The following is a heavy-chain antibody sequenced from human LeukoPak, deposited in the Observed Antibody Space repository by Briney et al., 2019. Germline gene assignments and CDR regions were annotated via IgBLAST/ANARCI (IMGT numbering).Heavy chain of an antibody. V-gene: IGHV3-74*01. CDR1: GFTFSSYA. J-gene: IGHJ5*02. CDR2: NNGDGSTT. D-gene: IGHD2-15*01. Sequence: GGSLRLSCAASGFTFSSYAMSWVRQAPGKGLMYISRNNGDGSTTNHADVVKGRLTMSRDNVKSTLYLQMNSLRVEDTAAYYCARDPRNVGLAPWGQGTLVTVSS. CDR3: ARDPRNVGLAP.